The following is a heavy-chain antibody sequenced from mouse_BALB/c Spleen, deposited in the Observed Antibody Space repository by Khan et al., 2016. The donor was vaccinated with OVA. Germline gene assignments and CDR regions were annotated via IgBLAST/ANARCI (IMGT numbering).Heavy chain of an antibody. CDR2: IDPANGNT. CDR3: ARPFYDYDALDC. Sequence: VQLKQSGAELVKPGASVKLSCTASGFNIKDTYIHWVKQRPEQGLEWIGRIDPANGNTDNVPKFQGKATMTADSSSNTAFLQLISLTSEDSAVYYCARPFYDYDALDCWGQGTSVTVSS. CDR1: GFNIKDTY. J-gene: IGHJ4*01. D-gene: IGHD1-1*01. V-gene: IGHV14-3*02.